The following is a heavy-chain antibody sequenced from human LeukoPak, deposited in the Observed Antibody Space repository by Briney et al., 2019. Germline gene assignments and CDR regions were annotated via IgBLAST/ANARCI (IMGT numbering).Heavy chain of an antibody. J-gene: IGHJ4*02. CDR3: ARGSFTYYYDSSGYLDFDY. CDR1: GFTFSSYS. D-gene: IGHD3-22*01. CDR2: ISSSSSYI. Sequence: GGSLRLSCAASGFTFSSYSMNWVRQAPGKGLEWVSSISSSSSYIYYADSVKGRFTISRDNAKNSLYLQMNSLRAEDTAVYYCARGSFTYYYDSSGYLDFDYWGQGTLVTVSS. V-gene: IGHV3-21*01.